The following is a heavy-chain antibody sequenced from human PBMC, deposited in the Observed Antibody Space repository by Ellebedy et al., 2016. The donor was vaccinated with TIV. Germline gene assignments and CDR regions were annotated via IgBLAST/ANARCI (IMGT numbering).Heavy chain of an antibody. CDR3: ARCHFHDVGLDHWYFDL. J-gene: IGHJ2*01. CDR1: GGSLSGFS. Sequence: SETLSLTCAVSGGSLSGFSWSWIRQPPGKGLEWIGEINHRDSTNYNPSLKSRVTISVDTSKNQVSLRLTSVTAADTAVYYCARCHFHDVGLDHWYFDLWGRGSLVTVSS. V-gene: IGHV4-34*01. CDR2: INHRDST. D-gene: IGHD2/OR15-2a*01.